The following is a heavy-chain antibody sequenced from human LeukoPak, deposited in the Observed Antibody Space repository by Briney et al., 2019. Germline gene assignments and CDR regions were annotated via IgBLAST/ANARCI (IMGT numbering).Heavy chain of an antibody. D-gene: IGHD2-15*01. J-gene: IGHJ3*02. CDR1: GFTFSDYC. CDR3: ARGYCSGGSCHDAFDI. CDR2: ISSSGSTI. V-gene: IGHV3-11*04. Sequence: GGSLRLSCAASGFTFSDYCMSWIRQALGKGLEWVSYISSSGSTIYYADSVKGRFTISRDNAKNSLYLRMNSLRAEDTAVYYCARGYCSGGSCHDAFDIWGQGTMVTVSS.